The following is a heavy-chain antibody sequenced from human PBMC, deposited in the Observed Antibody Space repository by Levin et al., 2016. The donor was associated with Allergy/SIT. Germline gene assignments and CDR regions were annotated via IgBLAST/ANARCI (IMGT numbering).Heavy chain of an antibody. V-gene: IGHV3-23*01. D-gene: IGHD3-3*01. CDR2: ISGSGGST. CDR1: GFTFTDHG. J-gene: IGHJ4*02. CDR3: AKGNGAGVAFYDFWSAYYFDY. Sequence: GGSLRLSCAASGFTFTDHGMSWVRQAPGKGLEWVSGISGSGGSTYFADSVKGRFTISRDNSKNTVDLQMNGLRAEDTAIYYCAKGNGAGVAFYDFWSAYYFDYWGQGTLVTVSS.